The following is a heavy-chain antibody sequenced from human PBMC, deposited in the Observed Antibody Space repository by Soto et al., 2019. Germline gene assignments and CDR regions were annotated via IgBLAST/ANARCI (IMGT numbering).Heavy chain of an antibody. J-gene: IGHJ4*02. V-gene: IGHV4-4*02. CDR3: ARAPLGISSGLAS. Sequence: SETLSLTCSVSGFSINSDDWWTWVRQAPGKGLEWIGEIYHNGNSNYSPTLKSRLTMAVDKSKNLFSLRLTSVTAADTAVFYCARAPLGISSGLASWGQGTLVTVSS. D-gene: IGHD6-13*01. CDR2: IYHNGNS. CDR1: GFSINSDDW.